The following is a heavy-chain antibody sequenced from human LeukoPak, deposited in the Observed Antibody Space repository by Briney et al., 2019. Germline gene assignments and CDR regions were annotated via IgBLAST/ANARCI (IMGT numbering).Heavy chain of an antibody. CDR2: IYYSGNT. V-gene: IGHV4-39*01. J-gene: IGHJ4*02. Sequence: SETLSLTCTVSGGSISSSSYYWGWIRQPPGKGLEWIASIYYSGNTYYNPSLKSRVTMSVDTSKNQFSLRLSSVTAADTAVYYCARHRGSSSNFDSWGQGTLVTVSS. CDR1: GGSISSSSYY. CDR3: ARHRGSSSNFDS. D-gene: IGHD6-6*01.